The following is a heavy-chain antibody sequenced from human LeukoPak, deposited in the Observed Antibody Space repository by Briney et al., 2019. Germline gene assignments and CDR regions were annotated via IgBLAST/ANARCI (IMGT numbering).Heavy chain of an antibody. V-gene: IGHV3-23*01. Sequence: SGGSLRLSCAASGFTFSSYAMSWVRQAPGKGLEWVSAISGRGDSTYYAVSMKGRFTISRDNSKNTLYLQMNSLRAADTAVYYCAKHNIDYWGQGTLVTVSS. J-gene: IGHJ4*02. CDR2: ISGRGDST. CDR3: AKHNIDY. D-gene: IGHD1-1*01. CDR1: GFTFSSYA.